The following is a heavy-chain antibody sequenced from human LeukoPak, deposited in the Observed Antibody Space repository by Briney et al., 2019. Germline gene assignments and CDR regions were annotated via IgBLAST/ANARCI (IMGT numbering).Heavy chain of an antibody. CDR1: GYTFTIYY. V-gene: IGHV1-46*01. CDR2: INPSVGNT. J-gene: IGHJ6*03. CDR3: ARAAGSNYYYYYMDV. D-gene: IGHD6-13*01. Sequence: ASVKVSCTASGYTFTIYYMHWVRQAPGQGLEWMGIINPSVGNTNYAQKFQGRVTITRDMSTSTAYMELSSLRSEDTAVYYCARAAGSNYYYYYMDVWGKGTTVTVSS.